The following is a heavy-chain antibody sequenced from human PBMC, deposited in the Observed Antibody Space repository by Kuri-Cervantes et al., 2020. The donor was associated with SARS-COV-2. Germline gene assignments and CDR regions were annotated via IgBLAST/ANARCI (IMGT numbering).Heavy chain of an antibody. D-gene: IGHD3-3*01. Sequence: SGPTLVKPTQTLTLTCTFSGFSLSTSEMCVSWIRQPPGKGLEWIGYIFHAGGTYYNPPLKSRVTISLDTSKNQFSLKLASVTAADTAVYYCARQMMSSITIFGVVITRNWFDPWGQGTLVTVSS. V-gene: IGHV4-30-4*01. J-gene: IGHJ5*02. CDR1: GFSLSTSEMC. CDR2: IFHAGGT. CDR3: ARQMMSSITIFGVVITRNWFDP.